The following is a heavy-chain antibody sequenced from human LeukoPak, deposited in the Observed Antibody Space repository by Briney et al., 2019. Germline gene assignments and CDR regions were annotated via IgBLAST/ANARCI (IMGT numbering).Heavy chain of an antibody. Sequence: SETLSLTCSISGYSISSGYHWAWIRQSPGEGLEWIGSFYQSGTYYNPSLKSRVTISADTSKNQFSLKLTSVTAADTAVYYCARDVSSTSSWWFDPWGQGTLVIVSS. V-gene: IGHV4-38-2*02. CDR1: GYSISSGYH. J-gene: IGHJ5*02. CDR3: ARDVSSTSSWWFDP. CDR2: FYQSGT. D-gene: IGHD2-2*01.